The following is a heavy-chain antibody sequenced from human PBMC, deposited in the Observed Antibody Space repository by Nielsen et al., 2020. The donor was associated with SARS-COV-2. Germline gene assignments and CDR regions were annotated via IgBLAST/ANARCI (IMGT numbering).Heavy chain of an antibody. CDR1: GFTFSDYY. CDR3: ASTLVGGTWFPGIDY. J-gene: IGHJ4*02. Sequence: GGSLRLSCAASGFTFSDYYMSWIRQAPGKGLEWVSYISSSSSYTNYADSVKGRFTISRDNAKNSLYLQMNSLRAEDTAVYYCASTLVGGTWFPGIDYWGQGTLVTASS. D-gene: IGHD1-26*01. CDR2: ISSSSSYT. V-gene: IGHV3-11*03.